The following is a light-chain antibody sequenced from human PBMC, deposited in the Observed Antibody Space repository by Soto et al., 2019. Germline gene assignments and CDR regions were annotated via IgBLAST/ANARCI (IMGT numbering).Light chain of an antibody. CDR2: SAS. CDR3: LLHNSYPWT. V-gene: IGKV1-17*01. Sequence: DIQMTQSPSSLSASVGDRVTITCRASQGIRNDLNWYQEKPGKAPKRLIYSASSLQSGVPSRFSGSGSRTEFILTISSLQPEDIATYYCLLHNSYPWTFGQGTKVEIK. CDR1: QGIRND. J-gene: IGKJ1*01.